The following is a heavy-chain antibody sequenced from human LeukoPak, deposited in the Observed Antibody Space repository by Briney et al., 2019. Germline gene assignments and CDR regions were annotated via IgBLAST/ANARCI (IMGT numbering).Heavy chain of an antibody. Sequence: GRSLRLSCAASGFTFSSYAMHWVRQAPGKGLEWVAVISYDGSNKYYADSVKGRFTISRDNSKNTVYLQMNSLRAEDTAVYYCVSFYETYWGRGTLVTVSS. V-gene: IGHV3-30-3*01. D-gene: IGHD2/OR15-2a*01. J-gene: IGHJ4*02. CDR3: VSFYETY. CDR2: ISYDGSNK. CDR1: GFTFSSYA.